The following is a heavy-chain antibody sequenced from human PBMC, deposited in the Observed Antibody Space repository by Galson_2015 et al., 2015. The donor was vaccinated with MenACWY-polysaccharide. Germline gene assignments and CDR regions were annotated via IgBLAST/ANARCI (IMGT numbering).Heavy chain of an antibody. Sequence: SLRLSCAASRFTFRSYGMHWVRQAPGKGLEWVAIIWYDGSNKYYADSVKGRFTISRDNSKNTLYLQMNSLRADDTAVYYCASGRGAVPDTTCYFDYWGRGTLVTVSS. J-gene: IGHJ4*02. D-gene: IGHD1-26*01. CDR1: RFTFRSYG. V-gene: IGHV3-33*01. CDR3: ASGRGAVPDTTCYFDY. CDR2: IWYDGSNK.